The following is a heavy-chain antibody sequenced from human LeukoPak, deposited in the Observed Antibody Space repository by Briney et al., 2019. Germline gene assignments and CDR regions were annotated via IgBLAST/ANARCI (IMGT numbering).Heavy chain of an antibody. D-gene: IGHD3-16*02. CDR2: IYTSGST. Sequence: PSETLSLTCTVSGGSISSYYWSWIRQPAGKGLEWIGRIYTSGSTNYNPSLKSRVTMSVDTSKNQFSLKLSSVTAADTAVYYCARYDYVWGSYRYSFDYWGQGTLVTVSS. CDR1: GGSISSYY. CDR3: ARYDYVWGSYRYSFDY. V-gene: IGHV4-4*07. J-gene: IGHJ4*02.